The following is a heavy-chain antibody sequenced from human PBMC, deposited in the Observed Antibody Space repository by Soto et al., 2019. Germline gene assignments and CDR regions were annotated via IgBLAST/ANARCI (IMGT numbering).Heavy chain of an antibody. CDR3: ARDSYYYYGMDV. Sequence: QAQLVQSGAEEKKPGASVKVSFKASGYTFTRYAVHWVRQAPGQRLEWMGWINAGNGNTKYSQKFQGRVTITRDTSASTAYMELSSLRSEDTAVYYCARDSYYYYGMDVWGQGTTVTVSS. CDR1: GYTFTRYA. J-gene: IGHJ6*02. CDR2: INAGNGNT. V-gene: IGHV1-3*05.